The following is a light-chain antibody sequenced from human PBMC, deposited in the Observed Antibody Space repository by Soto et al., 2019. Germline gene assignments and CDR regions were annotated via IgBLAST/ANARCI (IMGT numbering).Light chain of an antibody. CDR2: GAS. CDR1: QSVSSTY. V-gene: IGKV3-20*01. Sequence: EIVLTQSPGTLSLSPGGRATLSCRASQSVSSTYLAWYQQKPGQAPRLLIYGASSRATGIPDRFSGSGSGTDFTLTISRLEPEDFAVYYCQQYNNWPYTFGQGTKLEI. CDR3: QQYNNWPYT. J-gene: IGKJ2*01.